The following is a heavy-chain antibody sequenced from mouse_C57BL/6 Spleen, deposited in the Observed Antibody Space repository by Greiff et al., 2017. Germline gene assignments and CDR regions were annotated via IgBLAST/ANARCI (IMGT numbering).Heavy chain of an antibody. CDR3: TTGFIKDY. V-gene: IGHV14-4*01. CDR2: IDPENGDT. Sequence: VQLQQSGAELVRPGASVKLSCTASGFNIKDDYMHWVKQRPEQGLEWIGWIDPENGDTEYASKFQGKATITADTSSNTAYLQLSSLTSEDTAVYYCTTGFIKDYWGQGTTLTVSS. CDR1: GFNIKDDY. J-gene: IGHJ2*01. D-gene: IGHD1-1*01.